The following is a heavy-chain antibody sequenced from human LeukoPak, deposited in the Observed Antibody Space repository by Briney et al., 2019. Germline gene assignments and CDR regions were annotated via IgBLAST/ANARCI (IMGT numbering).Heavy chain of an antibody. CDR1: GGSISSGGYY. CDR2: IYYSGST. J-gene: IGHJ4*02. CDR3: ARGDGEIYYFDY. V-gene: IGHV4-31*03. Sequence: SQTLSLTCTVSGGSISSGGYYWSWIRQHPGKGLEWIGYIYYSGSTYYNPSLKSRVTISVDTSKNQFSLKLSSVTAADTAVYYCARGDGEIYYFDYWGQGTLVTVSS. D-gene: IGHD4-17*01.